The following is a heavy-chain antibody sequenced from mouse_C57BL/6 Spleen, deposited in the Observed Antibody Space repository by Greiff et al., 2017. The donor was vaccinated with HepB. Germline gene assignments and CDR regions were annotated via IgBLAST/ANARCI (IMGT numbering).Heavy chain of an antibody. J-gene: IGHJ2*01. CDR3: ARNYYGSSYVGYYFDY. Sequence: EVKLVESGGGLVKPGGSLKLSCAASGFTFSSYAMSWVRQTPEKRLEWVATISDGGSYTYYPDNVKGRFTISRDNAKNNLYLQMSHLKSEDTAMYYCARNYYGSSYVGYYFDYWGQGTTLTVSS. CDR2: ISDGGSYT. V-gene: IGHV5-4*03. D-gene: IGHD1-1*01. CDR1: GFTFSSYA.